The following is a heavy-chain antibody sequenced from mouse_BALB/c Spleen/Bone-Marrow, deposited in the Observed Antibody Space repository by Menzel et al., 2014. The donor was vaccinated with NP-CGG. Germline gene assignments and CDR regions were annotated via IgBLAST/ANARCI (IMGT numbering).Heavy chain of an antibody. V-gene: IGHV1S34*01. CDR2: ISCYNGAS. D-gene: IGHD2-1*01. CDR3: ARRRDGTNYFDY. Sequence: VVKTGASVKISCKASGYSFTGYYMHWIKQSHGKSLEWIGYISCYNGASGYNQKFKGKATFTVDTSSTIAHMQFNSLTSEDSAVYYCARRRDGTNYFDYWSQGTTLTVSS. CDR1: GYSFTGYY. J-gene: IGHJ2*01.